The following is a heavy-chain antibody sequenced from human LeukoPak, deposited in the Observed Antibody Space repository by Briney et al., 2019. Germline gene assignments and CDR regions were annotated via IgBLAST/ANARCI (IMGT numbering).Heavy chain of an antibody. CDR3: ARGLPTVTTRRAFYY. V-gene: IGHV4-34*01. D-gene: IGHD4-17*01. CDR1: GGSFSGYY. J-gene: IGHJ4*02. CDR2: INHSGST. Sequence: SETLSLTCAVYGGSFSGYYWSWIRQPPGKGLEWIGEINHSGSTNYNPSLKSRVTISVDTSKNQFSLKLSSVTAADTAVYYCARGLPTVTTRRAFYYWGQGTLVTVSS.